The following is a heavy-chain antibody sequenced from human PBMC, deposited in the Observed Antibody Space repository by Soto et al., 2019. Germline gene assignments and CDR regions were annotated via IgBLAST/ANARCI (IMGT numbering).Heavy chain of an antibody. CDR3: SGARWDFNNGVCSGYYYYGMDV. J-gene: IGHJ6*02. D-gene: IGHD2-8*01. CDR2: IIPIFGTA. CDR1: GCTFSSYA. V-gene: IGHV1-69*13. Sequence: SVKVSCKASGCTFSSYAISWVRQAPGQKLKWIGAIIPIFGTANYAQKFQGRVTSTADESTSTAYRELSSLRSEDTDVYYCSGARWDFNNGVCSGYYYYGMDVWGQETRVTVSS.